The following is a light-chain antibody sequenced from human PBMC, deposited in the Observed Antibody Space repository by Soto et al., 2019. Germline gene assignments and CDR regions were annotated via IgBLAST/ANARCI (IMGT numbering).Light chain of an antibody. CDR3: QKYMNAPLT. Sequence: DIQMTQTPSSLSASVGDRVIITCRASQGINNYLAWYQQKPGKVPKVLIYAASTLQSGVPSRFSGSGSGTDFTLTISSLQPEDVATYYCQKYMNAPLTFGGGTKVEIK. J-gene: IGKJ4*01. CDR2: AAS. V-gene: IGKV1-27*01. CDR1: QGINNY.